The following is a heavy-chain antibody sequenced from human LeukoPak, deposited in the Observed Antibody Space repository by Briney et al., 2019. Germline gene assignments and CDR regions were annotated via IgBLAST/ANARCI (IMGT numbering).Heavy chain of an antibody. J-gene: IGHJ6*03. V-gene: IGHV1-2*02. CDR2: INPNSGGT. CDR1: GYTFTGYY. CDR3: ARDLYYDFWSGYLRYYYMDV. D-gene: IGHD3-3*01. Sequence: ASVKVSCKASGYTFTGYYMHWVRQAPGQGLEWMGWINPNSGGTNYAQKFQGRVTMTRDTSISTAYMELSRLRSDDTAVYYCARDLYYDFWSGYLRYYYMDVWGKGTTVTVSS.